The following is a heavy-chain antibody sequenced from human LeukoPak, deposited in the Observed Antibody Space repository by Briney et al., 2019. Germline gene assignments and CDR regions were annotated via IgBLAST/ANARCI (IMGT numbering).Heavy chain of an antibody. J-gene: IGHJ6*02. Sequence: GRSLRLSCAASGFTFSSYAMSWVRQAPGKGLEWVSAISGSGGSTYYADSVKGRFTISRDNSKNTLYLQMNSLRAEDTAVYYCARDRMEDIVVVPAAIPHGPYYYYGMDVWGQGTTVTVSS. D-gene: IGHD2-2*02. CDR1: GFTFSSYA. CDR3: ARDRMEDIVVVPAAIPHGPYYYYGMDV. V-gene: IGHV3-23*01. CDR2: ISGSGGST.